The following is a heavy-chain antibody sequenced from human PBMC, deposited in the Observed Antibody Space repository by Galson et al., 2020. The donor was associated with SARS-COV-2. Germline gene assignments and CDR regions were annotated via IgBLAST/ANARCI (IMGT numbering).Heavy chain of an antibody. Sequence: ASVTVSCKASGYSFTGYYMHWVRQAPGQGLEWMGWINPNSGSTPYAQNFQDRVTMTRDTSINPAYMELRRLRSDDMAVYYCAKGTLYYFNSGGCRFDSWGQGTLVTVSS. J-gene: IGHJ4*02. CDR2: INPNSGST. CDR3: AKGTLYYFNSGGCRFDS. D-gene: IGHD3-10*01. V-gene: IGHV1-2*02. CDR1: GYSFTGYY.